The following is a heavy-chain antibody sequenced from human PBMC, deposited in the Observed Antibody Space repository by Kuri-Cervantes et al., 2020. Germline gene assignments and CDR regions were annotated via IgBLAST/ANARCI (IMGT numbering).Heavy chain of an antibody. V-gene: IGHV4-39*07. D-gene: IGHD3-16*02. CDR2: IYYSGST. CDR1: GGSISSSSYY. Sequence: GSLRLSCTVSGGSISSSSYYWGWIRQPPGKGLEWIGSIYYSGSTYYNPSLKSRVTISVDTSKNQFSLKLSSVTAADTAVYYCARSPPPTSYDYIWGSYRPWFDYWGQGTLVTVSS. CDR3: ARSPPPTSYDYIWGSYRPWFDY. J-gene: IGHJ4*02.